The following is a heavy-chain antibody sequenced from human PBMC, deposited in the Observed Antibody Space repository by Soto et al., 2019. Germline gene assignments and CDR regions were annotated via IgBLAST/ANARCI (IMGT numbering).Heavy chain of an antibody. D-gene: IGHD5-12*01. J-gene: IGHJ4*02. Sequence: GASVKVSCKASGYTFTSYGISWVRQAPGQGLEWMGWISAYNGNTNYAQKLQGRVIMTTDTSTSTAYMELRSLRSDDTAVYYCARDPKYSGYDTSFDYWGQGTLVTVSS. CDR3: ARDPKYSGYDTSFDY. V-gene: IGHV1-18*01. CDR1: GYTFTSYG. CDR2: ISAYNGNT.